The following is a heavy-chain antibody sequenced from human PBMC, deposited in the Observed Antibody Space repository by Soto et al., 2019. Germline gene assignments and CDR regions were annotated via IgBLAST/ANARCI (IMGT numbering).Heavy chain of an antibody. CDR2: INPNSGCT. J-gene: IGHJ6*02. D-gene: IGHD6-13*01. Sequence: QVQLVQSGAEVKKPGASVKVSCKASGYTFTGYYMHWVRQAPGQGLEWMGWINPNSGCTNYAQKFQGRVTMTRDTSISTAYMELSRLRSDDTAVYYCARDRIAAAVGGWYYGMDVWGQGTTVTVSS. V-gene: IGHV1-2*02. CDR3: ARDRIAAAVGGWYYGMDV. CDR1: GYTFTGYY.